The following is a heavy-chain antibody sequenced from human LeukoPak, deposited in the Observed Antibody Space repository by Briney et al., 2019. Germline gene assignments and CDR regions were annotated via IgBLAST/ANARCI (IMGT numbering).Heavy chain of an antibody. D-gene: IGHD6-19*01. J-gene: IGHJ4*02. CDR1: GVSISSVY. Sequence: SEPLSLTCTVSGVSISSVYWSWIRQPPGKGLEWIGYTYYSGGTNYSPSLKSRVTVSVDTSKNQFSLKLGSVTAADTAVYYCARTVHYSSGWSPTYYFDYWGQGTLVTVSS. CDR3: ARTVHYSSGWSPTYYFDY. CDR2: TYYSGGT. V-gene: IGHV4-59*01.